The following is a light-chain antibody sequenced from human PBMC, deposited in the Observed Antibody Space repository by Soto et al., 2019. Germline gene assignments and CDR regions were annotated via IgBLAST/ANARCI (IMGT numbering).Light chain of an antibody. CDR3: QQYYSTPLT. CDR2: WAS. CDR1: QSVFYSSNNKNY. Sequence: DIVMTQSPYSLSVSLCERASINCKSSQSVFYSSNNKNYLAWYQQKPGQPPKLLIYWASTRESGVPDRFSGSGSGTDFTLTISSLQAEDVAVYYCQQYYSTPLTFGGGTKVDI. J-gene: IGKJ4*01. V-gene: IGKV4-1*01.